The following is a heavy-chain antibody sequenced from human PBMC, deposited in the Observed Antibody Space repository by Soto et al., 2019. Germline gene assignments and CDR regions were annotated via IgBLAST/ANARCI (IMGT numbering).Heavy chain of an antibody. Sequence: GGSLRLSCAASGFTFSSYGMHWVRQAPGKGLEWVAVISYDGSNKYYADSVRGRFTISRDNSKNTLYLQMNSLRAEDTAVYYCAKDGVVVPANIPYSYFDYWGQGTLVTVS. CDR1: GFTFSSYG. J-gene: IGHJ4*02. V-gene: IGHV3-30*18. CDR2: ISYDGSNK. CDR3: AKDGVVVPANIPYSYFDY. D-gene: IGHD2-2*01.